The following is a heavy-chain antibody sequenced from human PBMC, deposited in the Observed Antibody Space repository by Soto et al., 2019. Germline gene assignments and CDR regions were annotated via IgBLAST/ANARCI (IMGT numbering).Heavy chain of an antibody. J-gene: IGHJ4*02. Sequence: QVQLQESGPGLVKPSGTLSLTCAVSGGSIISSNWWSWVRQPPGKGLEWIGEIYHSGSTNYNPSLKSRVTISVDKSKNQFSLKLSSVTAADTAVYYCATSLSGSYYLSYPYYFDYWGQGTLVTVSS. CDR2: IYHSGST. CDR1: GGSIISSNW. CDR3: ATSLSGSYYLSYPYYFDY. V-gene: IGHV4-4*02. D-gene: IGHD1-26*01.